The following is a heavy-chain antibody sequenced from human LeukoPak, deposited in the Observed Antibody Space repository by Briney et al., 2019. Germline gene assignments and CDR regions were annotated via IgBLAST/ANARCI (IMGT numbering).Heavy chain of an antibody. D-gene: IGHD3-10*01. CDR3: ARQYDSGSYPFVY. V-gene: IGHV4-59*01. CDR2: IYYSEST. CDR1: GGSISSYY. Sequence: PSETLSLTCTVSGGSISSYYWSWIRQPPGKGLEWIGYIYYSESTNYNPSLKSRVTISIDTSKNQFSLKLSSVTAADTAVYYCARQYDSGSYPFVYWGQGTLVTVSS. J-gene: IGHJ4*02.